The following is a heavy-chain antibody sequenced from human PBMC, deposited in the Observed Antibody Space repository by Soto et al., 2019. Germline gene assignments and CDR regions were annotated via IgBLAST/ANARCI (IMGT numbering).Heavy chain of an antibody. CDR1: GGSFGGYY. J-gene: IGHJ6*03. CDR3: ARGAGYDFWSGYQYYYYYMDV. D-gene: IGHD3-3*01. CDR2: INHSGST. Sequence: PSETLSLTCAVYGGSFGGYYGSWIRQPPGKGLEWIGEINHSGSTNYNPSLKSRVTISVDTSKNQFSLKLSSVTAADTAVYYCARGAGYDFWSGYQYYYYYMDVWGKGTTVTVSS. V-gene: IGHV4-34*01.